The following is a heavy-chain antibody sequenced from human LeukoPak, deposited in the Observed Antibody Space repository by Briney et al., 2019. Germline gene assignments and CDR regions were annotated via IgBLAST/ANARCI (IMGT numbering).Heavy chain of an antibody. D-gene: IGHD3-22*01. J-gene: IGHJ4*02. V-gene: IGHV4-39*07. Sequence: PSETLSLTCTVSGASISSSGYHWGWIRQPPGKGLEWIGNIYYSGSTYYNPSLKSRVTISVDTSKNQLSLKLSSVTAADTAVYYCARGRSRYYYDSTGSFLGSPIDYWGQGTLVTVSS. CDR2: IYYSGST. CDR3: ARGRSRYYYDSTGSFLGSPIDY. CDR1: GASISSSGYH.